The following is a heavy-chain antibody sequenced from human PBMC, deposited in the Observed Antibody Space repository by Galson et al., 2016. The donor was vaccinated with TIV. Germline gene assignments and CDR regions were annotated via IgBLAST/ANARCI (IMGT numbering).Heavy chain of an antibody. CDR1: GFTFSTYA. D-gene: IGHD6-19*01. CDR2: ITGGGGSS. CDR3: AKVPSSGFAYYYGLDV. J-gene: IGHJ6*02. V-gene: IGHV3-23*01. Sequence: SLRLSCAASGFTFSTYALTWVRQAPGKGLEWVAAITGGGGSSYYADSVKGRFTISRDNSKKMLYLKLNSLRTEDTAVYYCAKVPSSGFAYYYGLDVWGQGTTVTVA.